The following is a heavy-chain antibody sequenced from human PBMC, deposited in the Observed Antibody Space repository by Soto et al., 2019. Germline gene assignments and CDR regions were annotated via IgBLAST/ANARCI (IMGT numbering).Heavy chain of an antibody. CDR1: GYTFTRSG. CDR2: ISTYNGDT. V-gene: IGHV1-18*01. D-gene: IGHD5-12*01. CDR3: AREGVAPYCYYGMDV. J-gene: IGHJ6*02. Sequence: ASVKVSCKASGYTFTRSGISWVRQAPGQGLEWMGWISTYNGDTNYAQTFQGRVTMTTDTSTSTVYMELRSLRSDDTAVYYCAREGVAPYCYYGMDVWGQGTPVTV.